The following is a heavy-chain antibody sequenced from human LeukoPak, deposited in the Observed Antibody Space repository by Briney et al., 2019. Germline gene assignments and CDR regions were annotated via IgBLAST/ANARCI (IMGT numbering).Heavy chain of an antibody. D-gene: IGHD5-12*01. J-gene: IGHJ6*02. CDR1: GYTFTAYY. CDR2: INPNSGGT. V-gene: IGHV1-2*02. CDR3: ARDRYSGYDWPNYYYYSMDV. Sequence: ASVKVSCKASGYTFTAYYMHWVRQAPGLGLEWMGWINPNSGGTHLAQKFQGRVTLTRDTSNSTAYMALSRLRSDDTAVYYCARDRYSGYDWPNYYYYSMDVWGQGTTVTVSS.